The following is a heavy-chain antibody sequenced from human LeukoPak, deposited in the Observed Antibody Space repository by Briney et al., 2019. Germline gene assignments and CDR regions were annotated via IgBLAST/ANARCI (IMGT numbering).Heavy chain of an antibody. J-gene: IGHJ6*03. CDR3: ARDPRTDSSGYWGSYRYYYMAV. Sequence: AASVKVSCKASGYTFTAYYMHWVRQAPGQGLEWMGRINPNNGDTNYAQKFQGRVTMTRDTSISTAYLELSRLRSDDTAVYYCARDPRTDSSGYWGSYRYYYMAVWGKGTTVTVSS. CDR2: INPNNGDT. V-gene: IGHV1-2*06. D-gene: IGHD3-22*01. CDR1: GYTFTAYY.